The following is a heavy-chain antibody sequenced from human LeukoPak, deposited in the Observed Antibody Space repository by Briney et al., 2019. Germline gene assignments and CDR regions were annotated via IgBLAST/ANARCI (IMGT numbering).Heavy chain of an antibody. CDR3: AHSGLLRSFDWLPSY. J-gene: IGHJ4*02. Sequence: SGPTLVKPTQTLTLTCTFSGFSLTTGVGVGWIRQPPGKALEWLALIYSNDDRRYNPSLQGRLTITKDTSKSQVVPTVTHMDPVDTATYYCAHSGLLRSFDWLPSYWGQGILVIVSS. D-gene: IGHD3-9*01. CDR1: GFSLTTGVG. CDR2: IYSNDDR. V-gene: IGHV2-5*01.